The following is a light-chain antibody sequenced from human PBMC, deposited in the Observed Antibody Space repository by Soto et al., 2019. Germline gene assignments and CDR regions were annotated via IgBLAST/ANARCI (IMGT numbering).Light chain of an antibody. CDR2: EVS. V-gene: IGLV2-8*01. J-gene: IGLJ3*02. Sequence: QSALTQSPSASGSPGQSVTISCTGTTSDVGGHNYVSWYQHHPGKAPKIIIYEVSKMPSGFPDRFSGSKSSNAASLTVSGLQAEDEAFYYCSSTAGNYNLVFGGGTKRTVL. CDR3: SSTAGNYNLV. CDR1: TSDVGGHNY.